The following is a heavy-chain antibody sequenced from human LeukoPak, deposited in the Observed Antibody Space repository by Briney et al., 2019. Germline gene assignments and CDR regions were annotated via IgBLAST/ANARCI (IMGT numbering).Heavy chain of an antibody. D-gene: IGHD5-24*01. V-gene: IGHV4-59*08. CDR3: ARHVTISGPYDASDI. CDR1: GDSINSYY. CDR2: TYYSGGT. Sequence: SETLSRTCSVSGDSINSYYWSWLRQPPGKELQWIGYTYYSGGTDYNPPQKRRVTITVDTKKNQFSLKLRSVTAADAAVYYCARHVTISGPYDASDIWGQGTMVTVSP. J-gene: IGHJ3*02.